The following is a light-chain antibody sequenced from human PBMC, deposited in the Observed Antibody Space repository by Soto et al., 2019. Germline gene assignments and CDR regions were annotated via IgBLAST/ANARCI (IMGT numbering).Light chain of an antibody. CDR3: QQRSNLPLT. CDR2: HAS. V-gene: IGKV3-11*01. CDR1: QSVSNY. Sequence: EVVLTQSPGTLSLSPGERATLSCRASQSVSNYLPWYQQKPGQAPRLLIYHASNRASGIPDRFSGSGSGTDFTLTVSNVEPEDFAVYYCQQRSNLPLTFGQGTKLEIK. J-gene: IGKJ2*01.